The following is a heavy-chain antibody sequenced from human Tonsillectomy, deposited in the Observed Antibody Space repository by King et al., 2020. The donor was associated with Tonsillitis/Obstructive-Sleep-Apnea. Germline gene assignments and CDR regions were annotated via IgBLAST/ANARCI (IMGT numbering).Heavy chain of an antibody. D-gene: IGHD4-23*01. V-gene: IGHV3-53*01. CDR3: AREALDYGGLLDP. CDR1: GFNFSNDY. Sequence: VQLVESGGGLIQPGGSLRLSCAASGFNFSNDYMSWVRQAPGKGLEWVSVIHSGGYTSYADSVRRRFTISRDNSKNTLYLQMNNLRAEDPAVYFCAREALDYGGLLDPWGQGTLVIVSS. J-gene: IGHJ5*02. CDR2: IHSGGYT.